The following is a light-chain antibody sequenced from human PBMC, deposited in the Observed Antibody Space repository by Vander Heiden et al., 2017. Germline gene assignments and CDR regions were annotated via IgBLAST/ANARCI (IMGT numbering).Light chain of an antibody. CDR3: QSYDSSLSLYV. CDR2: NNN. J-gene: IGLJ1*01. V-gene: IGLV1-40*01. Sequence: QSVLTQPPSVSGAPGQRVTITCTGSSANIGEGYDVQWYQELPGTAPKLLSYNNNNRPSGVPDRFSGSKSGTSASLAITGLQAEDEADYYCQSYDSSLSLYVFGTGTKVTVL. CDR1: SANIGEGYD.